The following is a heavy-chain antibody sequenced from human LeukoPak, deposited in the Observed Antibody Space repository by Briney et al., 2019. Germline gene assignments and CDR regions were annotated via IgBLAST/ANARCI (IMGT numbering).Heavy chain of an antibody. CDR2: ISSSSSYI. V-gene: IGHV3-21*01. CDR1: GFTFSSYS. CDR3: ASFPPLTVAGHNWFDP. D-gene: IGHD6-19*01. Sequence: GGSLRLSCAASGFTFSSYSMNWVRQAPGKGLEWVSSISSSSSYIYYADSVKGRFTISRDNAKNSLYLQMNSLRAEDTAVYYCASFPPLTVAGHNWFDPWGQGTLVTVSS. J-gene: IGHJ5*02.